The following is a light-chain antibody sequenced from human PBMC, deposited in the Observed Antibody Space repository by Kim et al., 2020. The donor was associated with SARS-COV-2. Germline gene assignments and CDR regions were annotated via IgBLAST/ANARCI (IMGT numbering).Light chain of an antibody. CDR3: QQYDSWVT. Sequence: SVSPGEGATLYCRASQTVSSKLAWYQQTPGQAPRLLISDASTRATGIPARFSATGSGTDFTLTINSLQSEDSAVYFCQQYDSWVTFGGGTKVDIK. CDR2: DAS. CDR1: QTVSSK. J-gene: IGKJ4*01. V-gene: IGKV3D-15*01.